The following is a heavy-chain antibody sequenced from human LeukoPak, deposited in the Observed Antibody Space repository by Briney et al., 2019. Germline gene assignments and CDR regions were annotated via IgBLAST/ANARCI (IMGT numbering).Heavy chain of an antibody. CDR3: ARGGREVDY. Sequence: SSETLSLTCTVSGGSISSYYWSLIRQPPGKGLEWIGYIYYSGSTNYNPSLKSRVTISVDTSKNQFSLKLSSVTAADTAVYYCARGGREVDYWGQGTLVTVSS. V-gene: IGHV4-59*01. J-gene: IGHJ4*02. D-gene: IGHD1-26*01. CDR2: IYYSGST. CDR1: GGSISSYY.